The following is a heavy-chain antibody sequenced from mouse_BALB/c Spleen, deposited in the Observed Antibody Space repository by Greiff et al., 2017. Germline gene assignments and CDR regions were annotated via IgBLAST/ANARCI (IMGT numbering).Heavy chain of an antibody. D-gene: IGHD1-2*01. J-gene: IGHJ2*01. CDR2: ISSGGSYT. V-gene: IGHV5-9-4*01. Sequence: EVQLVESGGGLVKPGGSLKLSCAASGFTFSSYAMSWVRQSPEKRLEWVAEISSGGSYTYYPDTVTGRFTISRDNAKNTLYLEMSSLRSEDTAMYYCARSTTAPDYWGQGTTLTVSS. CDR3: ARSTTAPDY. CDR1: GFTFSSYA.